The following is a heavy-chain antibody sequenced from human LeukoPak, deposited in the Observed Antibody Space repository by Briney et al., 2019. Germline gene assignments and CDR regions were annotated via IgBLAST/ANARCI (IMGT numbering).Heavy chain of an antibody. CDR2: IIPIFGTA. V-gene: IGHV1-69*05. CDR3: ARATDDSSGYYHDAFDI. Sequence: GSSVKVSCKASGGTFSSYAISWVRQAPGQGLEWMGGIIPIFGTANYAQKFQGRVTITTDESTSTAYVELSSLRSEDTAVYYCARATDDSSGYYHDAFDIWGQGTMVTVSS. D-gene: IGHD3-22*01. CDR1: GGTFSSYA. J-gene: IGHJ3*02.